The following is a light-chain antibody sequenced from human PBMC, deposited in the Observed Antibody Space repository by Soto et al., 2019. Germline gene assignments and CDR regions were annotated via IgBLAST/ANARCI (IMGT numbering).Light chain of an antibody. Sequence: QAVVTQPPSVSGAPGQTITISCTGSSSNIGAGYDVHWYQQLPGRAPKLLIYGDEKRPSGVPDRFSGSKSGTSASLAISGLQSEDEADYYCVTWDASLTGYVFGTGTKVTVL. CDR1: SSNIGAGYD. V-gene: IGLV1-40*01. J-gene: IGLJ1*01. CDR3: VTWDASLTGYV. CDR2: GDE.